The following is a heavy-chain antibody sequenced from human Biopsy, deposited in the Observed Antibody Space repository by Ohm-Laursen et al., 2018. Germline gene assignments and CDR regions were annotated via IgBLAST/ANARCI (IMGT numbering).Heavy chain of an antibody. D-gene: IGHD6-19*01. V-gene: IGHV4-59*12. CDR1: GDSISRSY. J-gene: IGHJ4*02. Sequence: SETLSLTCALSGDSISRSYWSWIRQSPGKGLEWVGHIFDRGTTNYNPSLKSRVTMSVDTSKNKFSLRVSSVTAADTAVYFCARNTGWYGDLYYFDYWGQGTLVTVSS. CDR3: ARNTGWYGDLYYFDY. CDR2: IFDRGTT.